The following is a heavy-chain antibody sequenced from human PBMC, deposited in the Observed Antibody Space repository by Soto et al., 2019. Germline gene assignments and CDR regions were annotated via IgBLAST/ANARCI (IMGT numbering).Heavy chain of an antibody. D-gene: IGHD1-7*01. V-gene: IGHV4-34*02. CDR3: ARAPRELLAEGPLFLYYYYGLDV. J-gene: IGHJ6*02. CDR1: GGSFSDAY. CDR2: VFHAGNT. Sequence: QVHLQQRGAGLLKPSGTLSLTCAVSGGSFSDAYWSWVRQSPGRGLEWIGEVFHAGNTNYNPSLKSRVTLSADTAKNQFSLRLTSVTAADSAVYYCARAPRELLAEGPLFLYYYYGLDVWGQGTTVVVSS.